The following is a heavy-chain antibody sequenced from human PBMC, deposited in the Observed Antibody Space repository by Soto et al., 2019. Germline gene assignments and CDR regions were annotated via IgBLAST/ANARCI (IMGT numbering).Heavy chain of an antibody. J-gene: IGHJ4*02. Sequence: RLSCAASGFTLSNFAMSWVRQAPGKGLEWVAVISDRGGSTDYAASVKGRFTISRDNSNNTVYLQMNNLGAEDTAVYYCARDEYYYASSGYYRFDQWGQGTLVTVSS. CDR3: ARDEYYYASSGYYRFDQ. CDR1: GFTLSNFA. V-gene: IGHV3-23*01. D-gene: IGHD3-22*01. CDR2: ISDRGGST.